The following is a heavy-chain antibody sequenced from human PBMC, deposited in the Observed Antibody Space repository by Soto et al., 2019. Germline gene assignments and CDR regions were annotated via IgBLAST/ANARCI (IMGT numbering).Heavy chain of an antibody. Sequence: QVQLVESGGSVVQPGGSLRLSCAASGFSFSISPMQWVRQAPGKGPVWVALISYDGTNKFYADSVKGRFTISRDNSKSTLYLQVDSLRPEDAAVYYCARDPKTSGGQHWAFNYFDSWGQGTLVTVSS. CDR2: ISYDGTNK. D-gene: IGHD7-27*01. J-gene: IGHJ4*02. CDR3: ARDPKTSGGQHWAFNYFDS. V-gene: IGHV3-30-3*01. CDR1: GFSFSISP.